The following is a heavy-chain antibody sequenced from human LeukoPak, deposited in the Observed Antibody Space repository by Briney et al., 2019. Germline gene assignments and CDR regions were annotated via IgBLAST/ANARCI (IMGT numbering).Heavy chain of an antibody. D-gene: IGHD4-17*01. V-gene: IGHV1-2*02. Sequence: WASVKVSCKASGYTFTGYYMHWVRQAPGQGLEWMGWINPNSGGTNYAQKFQGRVTMTRDTSISTAYMELSRLRSDDTAVYYCARGIPNDYGDYFDYWGQGTLVTVSS. CDR3: ARGIPNDYGDYFDY. CDR1: GYTFTGYY. J-gene: IGHJ4*02. CDR2: INPNSGGT.